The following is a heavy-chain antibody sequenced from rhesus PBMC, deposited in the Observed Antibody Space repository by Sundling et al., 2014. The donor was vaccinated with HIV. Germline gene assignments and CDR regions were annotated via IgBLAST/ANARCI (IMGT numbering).Heavy chain of an antibody. CDR1: GFTFSGDY. J-gene: IGHJ4*01. CDR2: INPNGGTT. D-gene: IGHD3-3*01. Sequence: EVQLVESGGGLVQPGGSLSLSCAASGFTFSGDYMEWVRQAPGKGLEWIGQINPNGGTTFLMDSVKGRFTISRDNAKNTLYLQINSLKIEDTAVYYCTRPDYNFWTGYWGFDYWGQGVLVTVSS. V-gene: IGHV3-176*02. CDR3: TRPDYNFWTGYWGFDY.